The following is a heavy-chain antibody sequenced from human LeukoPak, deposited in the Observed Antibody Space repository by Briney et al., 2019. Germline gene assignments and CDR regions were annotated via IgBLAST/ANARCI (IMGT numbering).Heavy chain of an antibody. CDR2: IYYSGST. CDR3: ARLTHQYPQWLVSDDY. V-gene: IGHV4-39*07. Sequence: SETLSLTCTLSGGSISSSSYYWVWIRQPPGKGLEWIVSIYYSGSTYYNPSLKSRVTISVDTSKNQFSLKLSSVTAADTAVYYCARLTHQYPQWLVSDDYWGQGTLVTVSS. D-gene: IGHD6-19*01. CDR1: GGSISSSSYY. J-gene: IGHJ4*02.